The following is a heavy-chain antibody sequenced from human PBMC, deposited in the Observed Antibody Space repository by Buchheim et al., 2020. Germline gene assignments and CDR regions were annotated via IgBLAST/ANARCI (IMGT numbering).Heavy chain of an antibody. CDR1: GFIFSSYS. Sequence: EVQLVESGGGLVQPGGSLRLSCTASGFIFSSYSMNWVRQAPGKGLEWVSYISSSSSTIYYADSVKGRFTISRDNAKNSLSLQMNSLRAEDTAVYYCARDSLGATGWDYFDYWGQETL. CDR2: ISSSSSTI. J-gene: IGHJ4*02. V-gene: IGHV3-48*01. D-gene: IGHD1-26*01. CDR3: ARDSLGATGWDYFDY.